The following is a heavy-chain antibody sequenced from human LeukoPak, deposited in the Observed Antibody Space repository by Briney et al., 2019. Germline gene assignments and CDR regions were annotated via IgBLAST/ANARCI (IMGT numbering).Heavy chain of an antibody. CDR1: GYSISSGYY. Sequence: SETLSLTCTVSGYSISSGYYWGWIRQPPGKGLEWIGSIYHSGSTYYNPSLKSRVTISVDTSKNQFSLKLSSVTAADTAVYYCARRRLWFGELPLDYWGQGTLVTVSS. CDR3: ARRRLWFGELPLDY. CDR2: IYHSGST. D-gene: IGHD3-10*01. J-gene: IGHJ4*02. V-gene: IGHV4-38-2*02.